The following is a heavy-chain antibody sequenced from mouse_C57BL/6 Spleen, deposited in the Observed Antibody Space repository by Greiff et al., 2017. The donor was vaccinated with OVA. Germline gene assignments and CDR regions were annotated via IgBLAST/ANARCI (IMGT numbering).Heavy chain of an antibody. D-gene: IGHD2-1*01. CDR3: AKVYYGNYRYFDV. J-gene: IGHJ1*03. CDR1: GFTFSDYG. CDR2: ISSGSSTI. V-gene: IGHV5-17*01. Sequence: DVHLVESGGGLVKPGGSLKLSCAASGFTFSDYGMHWVRQAPEKGLEWVAYISSGSSTIYYADTVKGRFTISRDNAKNTLFLQMTSLRSEDTAMYYCAKVYYGNYRYFDVWGTGTTVTVSS.